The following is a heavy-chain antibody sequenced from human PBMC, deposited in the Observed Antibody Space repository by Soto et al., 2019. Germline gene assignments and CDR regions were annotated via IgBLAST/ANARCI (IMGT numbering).Heavy chain of an antibody. CDR3: AKDNGNYGSGTFSH. CDR2: LSGTGDSA. V-gene: IGHV3-23*01. J-gene: IGHJ4*02. CDR1: GFTFNSYA. D-gene: IGHD3-10*01. Sequence: PGGSLRLSCAASGFTFNSYAMSWVRQAPGKGLEWVAALSGTGDSADYANSVRGRFTVSRDESKTTLYLQMSSLNAEDTAIYYCAKDNGNYGSGTFSHWGQGTLVTVSS.